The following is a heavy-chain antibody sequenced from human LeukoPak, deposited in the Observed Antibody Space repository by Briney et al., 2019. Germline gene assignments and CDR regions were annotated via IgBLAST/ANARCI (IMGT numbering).Heavy chain of an antibody. CDR2: INSEGRST. J-gene: IGHJ3*01. CDR1: GFTFSSYW. Sequence: GGSLRLSCAVSGFTFSSYWMPSVRQAPGKGLVWVSRINSEGRSTSYADYVKGRFTISRDNAKNTLDLQMNSLRAEDTAVYYCSRQLAVAGLFWGQGTLVTVSS. CDR3: SRQLAVAGLF. D-gene: IGHD6-19*01. V-gene: IGHV3-74*01.